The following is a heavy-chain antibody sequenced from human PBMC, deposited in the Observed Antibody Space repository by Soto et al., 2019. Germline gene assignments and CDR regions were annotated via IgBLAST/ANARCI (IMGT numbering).Heavy chain of an antibody. D-gene: IGHD6-13*01. CDR3: ARDPQAEQHQSYGMDV. CDR2: VYYSGTT. Sequence: SETLSLTCSVSGGSVSDKTYYWSWIRQPPGKRLEWIGYVYYSGTTNYNPSLKSRVTISVDLSKNRFSLRLSSVTTADTALYYCARDPQAEQHQSYGMDVCGQGTTVTVS. J-gene: IGHJ6*02. V-gene: IGHV4-61*01. CDR1: GGSVSDKTYY.